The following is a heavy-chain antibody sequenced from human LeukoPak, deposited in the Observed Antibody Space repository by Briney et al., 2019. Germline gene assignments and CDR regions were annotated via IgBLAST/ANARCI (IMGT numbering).Heavy chain of an antibody. Sequence: PGGSLRLSCAASGFTFSSYAMIWVRQAPGKGLEWVSAISGSGGSTYYGDSVKGRFTISRDNSKNTLYLQMNSLRAEDTAVYYCVKDQGFYYDSSVYYWGQGTLVTVSS. D-gene: IGHD3-22*01. CDR2: ISGSGGST. CDR1: GFTFSSYA. J-gene: IGHJ4*02. CDR3: VKDQGFYYDSSVYY. V-gene: IGHV3-23*01.